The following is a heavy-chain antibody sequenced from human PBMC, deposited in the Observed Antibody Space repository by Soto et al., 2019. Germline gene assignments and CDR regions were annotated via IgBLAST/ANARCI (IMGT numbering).Heavy chain of an antibody. CDR1: GGSFSGYY. Sequence: SETLSLTCAVYGGSFSGYYWSWIRQPPGKGLEWIGEINHSGSTNYNPSLKSRVTISVDTSKNQFSLKLSSVTAADTAVYYCARRREGLLSRKYYFDYWGQGTRVTVSS. CDR3: ARRREGLLSRKYYFDY. V-gene: IGHV4-34*01. CDR2: INHSGST. J-gene: IGHJ4*02.